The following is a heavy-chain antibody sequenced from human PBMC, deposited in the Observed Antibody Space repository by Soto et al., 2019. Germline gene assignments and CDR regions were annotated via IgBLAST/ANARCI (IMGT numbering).Heavy chain of an antibody. J-gene: IGHJ4*02. D-gene: IGHD2-21*02. Sequence: ASVKVSCKASGGTFSSYAISWVRQAPGQGLEWMGGIIPIFGTANYAQKFQGRVTITADESTSTAYMELRSLRSDDTAVYYCARDTVVVTAIVDYWGQGTLVTVSS. CDR2: IIPIFGTA. V-gene: IGHV1-69*13. CDR3: ARDTVVVTAIVDY. CDR1: GGTFSSYA.